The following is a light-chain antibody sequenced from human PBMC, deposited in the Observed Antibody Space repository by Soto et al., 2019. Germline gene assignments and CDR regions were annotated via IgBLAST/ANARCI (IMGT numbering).Light chain of an antibody. V-gene: IGLV2-14*01. CDR3: SSYTTRSTYV. J-gene: IGLJ1*01. CDR1: SSNIGAGYD. Sequence: QSVLTQAPSVSGAPGQRVIISCTGSSSNIGAGYDVSWFQQHPGKAPKLLIYEVTKRPSGVSNRFSGSKSGNTASLTISGLQTEDEADYYCSSYTTRSTYVFGTGTKVTVL. CDR2: EVT.